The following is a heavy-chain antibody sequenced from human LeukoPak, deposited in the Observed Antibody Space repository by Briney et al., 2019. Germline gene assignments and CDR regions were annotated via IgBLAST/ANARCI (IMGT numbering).Heavy chain of an antibody. V-gene: IGHV1-46*01. J-gene: IGHJ6*03. CDR2: INPSGGST. D-gene: IGHD6-19*01. CDR3: ARGRIAVAGTSGYYYYYMDV. Sequence: ASVKVSCKASGYTFTSYYMHWVRQAPGQGLEWMGIINPSGGSTSYAQKFQGRVTMTRDTSTSTVYMELSSLRSEDTAVYYCARGRIAVAGTSGYYYYYMDVWGKGTTVAISS. CDR1: GYTFTSYY.